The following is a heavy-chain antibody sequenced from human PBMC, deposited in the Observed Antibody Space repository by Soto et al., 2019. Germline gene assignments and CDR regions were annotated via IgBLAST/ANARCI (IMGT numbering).Heavy chain of an antibody. Sequence: GGSLRLSCAASGFTFSSYAMSGVRQAPGKGLEWVSAISGSGGSTYYADSVKGRFTISRDNSKNTLYLQMNSLRAEYTAVYYCAKGRSPYDSSGPTSLYYFDYWGQGTLVTVSS. CDR1: GFTFSSYA. J-gene: IGHJ4*02. D-gene: IGHD3-22*01. CDR3: AKGRSPYDSSGPTSLYYFDY. V-gene: IGHV3-23*01. CDR2: ISGSGGST.